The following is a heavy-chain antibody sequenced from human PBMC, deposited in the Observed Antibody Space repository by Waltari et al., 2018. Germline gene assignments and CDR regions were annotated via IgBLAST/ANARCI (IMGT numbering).Heavy chain of an antibody. CDR2: IIPIFGTA. CDR1: GGTFSSSA. CDR3: ARVPEYYYGSGSYSYYFDY. J-gene: IGHJ4*02. V-gene: IGHV1-69*05. D-gene: IGHD3-10*01. Sequence: QVQLVQSGAEVKKPGSSVKVSCKASGGTFSSSAISWVRQAPGQGLEWMGGIIPIFGTANYAQKFQGRVTITTDESTSTAYMELSSLRSEDTAVYYCARVPEYYYGSGSYSYYFDYWGQGTLVTVSS.